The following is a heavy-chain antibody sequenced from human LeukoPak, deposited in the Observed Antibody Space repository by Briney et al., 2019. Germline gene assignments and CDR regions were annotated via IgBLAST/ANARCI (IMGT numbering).Heavy chain of an antibody. D-gene: IGHD5-18*01. CDR2: ISYDGSNK. CDR3: ARDRERYGYGTPRY. Sequence: GGSLRLSCAASGFTFSSYAMHWVRQAPGKGLEWVAVISYDGSNKYYADSAKGRFTISRDNSKNTLYLQMNSLRAEDTAVYYCARDRERYGYGTPRYWGQGTLVTVSS. CDR1: GFTFSSYA. V-gene: IGHV3-30*04. J-gene: IGHJ4*02.